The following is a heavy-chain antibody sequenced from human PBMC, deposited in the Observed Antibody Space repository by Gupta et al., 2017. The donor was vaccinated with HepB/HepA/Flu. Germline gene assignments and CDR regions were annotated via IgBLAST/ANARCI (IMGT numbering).Heavy chain of an antibody. CDR2: IHYSGSP. D-gene: IGHD6-19*01. Sequence: QLQLHESGPGLVKPSETLSLTCTVSGDSITNNHYYWAWIRQPPGKGLEWIGKIHYSGSPYYNPSLKSRVTISVDASKNQFSLKLNSVTAADTAIYYCARLAGYSSGWHGYYFDYWGQGTLVTVSP. V-gene: IGHV4-39*01. J-gene: IGHJ4*02. CDR1: GDSITNNHYY. CDR3: ARLAGYSSGWHGYYFDY.